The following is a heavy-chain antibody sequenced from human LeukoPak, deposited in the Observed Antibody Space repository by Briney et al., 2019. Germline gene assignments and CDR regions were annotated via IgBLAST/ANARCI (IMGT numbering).Heavy chain of an antibody. CDR1: GFTVSSNY. V-gene: IGHV3-53*01. CDR2: IYSGAGT. D-gene: IGHD6-19*01. CDR3: ATRSSG. Sequence: PGGSLRLSCAASGFTVSSNYMSWVRQAPGKGLEWVSVIYSGAGTYYADSVKGRFTISRDSSKNTLDLQMNSLRAEDTAVYYCATRSSGWGQGTLVTVSS. J-gene: IGHJ4*02.